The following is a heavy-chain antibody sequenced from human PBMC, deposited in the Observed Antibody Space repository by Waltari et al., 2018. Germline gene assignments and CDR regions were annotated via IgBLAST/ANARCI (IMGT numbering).Heavy chain of an antibody. CDR2: IYYSGTT. CDR1: GGSITSYY. Sequence: QVHLLESAPGLVRPSETLSLTCSVSGGSITSYYWTWIRQPPGKGLEWIGYIYYSGTTNYNPSLKDRVTISVDTSKNQLSLKLGSVTTADTAVYYCGRVPITMVRGVIGVDVWGQGTTVNVSS. J-gene: IGHJ6*02. V-gene: IGHV4-59*01. CDR3: GRVPITMVRGVIGVDV. D-gene: IGHD3-10*01.